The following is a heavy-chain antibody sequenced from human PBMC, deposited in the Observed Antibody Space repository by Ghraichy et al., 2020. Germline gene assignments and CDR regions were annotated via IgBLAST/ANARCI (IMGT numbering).Heavy chain of an antibody. V-gene: IGHV3-53*01. CDR3: ARDDAGDKAFDI. J-gene: IGHJ3*02. CDR2: IYSGGST. Sequence: GESLNISCAASGFTFSSNYMSWVRQAPGKGLEWVSVIYSGGSTYYADSVKGRFTISRDNSKNTLYLQMNSLRAEDTAVYYCARDDAGDKAFDIWGQGTMVTVSS. CDR1: GFTFSSNY. D-gene: IGHD7-27*01.